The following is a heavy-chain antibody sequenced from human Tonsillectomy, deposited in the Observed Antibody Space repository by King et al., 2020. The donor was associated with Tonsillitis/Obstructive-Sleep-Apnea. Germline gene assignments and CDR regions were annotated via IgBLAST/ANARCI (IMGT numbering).Heavy chain of an antibody. CDR1: GGSVSSNSYY. CDR3: ARSLYYYGSGSYYTYYFDY. J-gene: IGHJ4*02. CDR2: IYYSGTT. Sequence: QLQESGPGLVKPSETLSLTCTVSGGSVSSNSYYWNWIRQPPGKGLEWIGYIYYSGTTNYNPSLKNRVTISSDTSKNHFSLKLSSVTAADTAVYYCARSLYYYGSGSYYTYYFDYWGQGTLVTVSS. D-gene: IGHD3-10*01. V-gene: IGHV4-61*01.